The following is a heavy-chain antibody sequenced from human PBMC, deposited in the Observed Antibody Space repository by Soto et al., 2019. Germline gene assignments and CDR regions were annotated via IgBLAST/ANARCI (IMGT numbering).Heavy chain of an antibody. CDR2: ISAYNGNT. D-gene: IGHD4-17*01. Sequence: QVQLVQSGAEVKKPGASVKVSCKASGYTFTSYGISWVRQAPGQGLEWMGWISAYNGNTNYAQKLQGRVTITTDTATSTAYLELRSMRSDHTAVYYCARDQSVTTTFWFVPWGQGTLVTVSS. J-gene: IGHJ5*02. CDR1: GYTFTSYG. CDR3: ARDQSVTTTFWFVP. V-gene: IGHV1-18*01.